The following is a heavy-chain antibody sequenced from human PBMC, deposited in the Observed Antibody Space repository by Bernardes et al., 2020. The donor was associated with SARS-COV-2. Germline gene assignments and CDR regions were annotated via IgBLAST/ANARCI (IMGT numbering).Heavy chain of an antibody. CDR2: ISDDGSKK. J-gene: IGHJ4*02. CDR1: GFIFNGFG. CDR3: AKQNVHSGVDY. D-gene: IGHD3-10*02. V-gene: IGHV3-30*18. Sequence: SLRLSCAASGFIFNGFGMQWVRQAPGKGLEWVALISDDGSKKYYAESVKGRFTISRDNSKNTMYLEVNSLRAEDTAVYYCAKQNVHSGVDYWGQGTLVTVSS.